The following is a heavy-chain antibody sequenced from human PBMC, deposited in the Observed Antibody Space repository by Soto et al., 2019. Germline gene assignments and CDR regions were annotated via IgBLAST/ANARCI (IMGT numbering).Heavy chain of an antibody. Sequence: PGGSLRLSCAASGFTFSSYAMHWVRQAPGKGLEWVAVISYDGSNKYYADSVKGRFTISRDNSKNTLYLQMNSLRAEDTAVYYCACTRIFRGYYFDYWGQGTLVTVPS. J-gene: IGHJ4*02. CDR2: ISYDGSNK. V-gene: IGHV3-30-3*01. CDR3: ACTRIFRGYYFDY. D-gene: IGHD3-9*01. CDR1: GFTFSSYA.